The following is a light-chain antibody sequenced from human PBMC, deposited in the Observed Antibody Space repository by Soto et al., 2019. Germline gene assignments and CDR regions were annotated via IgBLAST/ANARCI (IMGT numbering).Light chain of an antibody. V-gene: IGKV1-39*01. CDR2: AAS. CDR1: QSISSW. Sequence: DIQMTQSASTLSASVGDRVTITFRASQSISSWLAWYQQKPGKAPKLLIYAASSLQSGVPSRFSGSGSGTDFTLTISSLQPEDFATYYCQQSYSTPITFGQGTRLEIK. J-gene: IGKJ5*01. CDR3: QQSYSTPIT.